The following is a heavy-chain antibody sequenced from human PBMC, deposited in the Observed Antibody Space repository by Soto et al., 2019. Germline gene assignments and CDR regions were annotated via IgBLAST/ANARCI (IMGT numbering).Heavy chain of an antibody. V-gene: IGHV3-21*06. CDR2: ISSTTNYI. J-gene: IGHJ4*02. Sequence: GGSLRLSCAASGFTFSRYNMNWFRQAPGKGLEWVSSISSTTNYIYYADSMKGRFTISRDNAKNSLYLEMNSLRAEDTAVYYCARESEDLTSNFDYWGQGTLVTVSS. CDR1: GFTFSRYN. CDR3: ARESEDLTSNFDY.